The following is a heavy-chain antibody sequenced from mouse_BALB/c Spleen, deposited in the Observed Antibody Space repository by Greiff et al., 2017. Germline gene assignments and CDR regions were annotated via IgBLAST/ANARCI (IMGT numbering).Heavy chain of an antibody. D-gene: IGHD1-1*02. J-gene: IGHJ2*01. CDR3: AYYGNYLDY. Sequence: QVQLQQSGAELAKPGASVKMSCKASGYTFTSYWMHWVKQRPGQGLEWIGYINPSTGYTEYNQKFKDKATLTADKSSSTAYMQLSSLTSEDSAVYYCAYYGNYLDYWGQGTTLTVSS. V-gene: IGHV1-7*01. CDR2: INPSTGYT. CDR1: GYTFTSYW.